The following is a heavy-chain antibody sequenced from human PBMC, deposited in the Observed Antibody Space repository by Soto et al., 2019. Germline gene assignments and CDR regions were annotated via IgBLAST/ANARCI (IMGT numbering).Heavy chain of an antibody. Sequence: QVQLVESGGGVVQPGRSLRLSCAASGFTFSSYAMHWVRQAPGKGLEWVAVISYDGSNKYYADSVKGRFTISRDNSKNTLYLKMKSLRAEDTAVYYCARDPGGTDFAEWTYYFDYWGQGTLVTVSS. J-gene: IGHJ4*02. CDR1: GFTFSSYA. D-gene: IGHD3-3*01. CDR3: ARDPGGTDFAEWTYYFDY. CDR2: ISYDGSNK. V-gene: IGHV3-30-3*01.